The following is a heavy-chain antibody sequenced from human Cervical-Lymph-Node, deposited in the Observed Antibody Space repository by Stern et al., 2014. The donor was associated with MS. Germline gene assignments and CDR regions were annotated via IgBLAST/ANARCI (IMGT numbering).Heavy chain of an antibody. D-gene: IGHD4-17*01. Sequence: VQLVESGPGLVKPSETLSLTCTVSGGSISSYYWSWIRQPPGKGLEWIGYINYSGSTYYNPSLKNRVTISVDTSKNQFSLNLSSVTAADTAVYYCARLTTVTAFDYWGQGTLVTVSS. V-gene: IGHV4-59*01. J-gene: IGHJ4*02. CDR2: INYSGST. CDR3: ARLTTVTAFDY. CDR1: GGSISSYY.